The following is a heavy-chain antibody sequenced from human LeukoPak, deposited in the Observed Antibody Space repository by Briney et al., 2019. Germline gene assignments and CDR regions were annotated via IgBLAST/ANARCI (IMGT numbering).Heavy chain of an antibody. CDR1: GGTFSSYA. J-gene: IGHJ5*02. Sequence: SVKVSCKASGGTFSSYAISWVRQAPGQGLEWMGRIIPIFGTANYAQKFQGRVAITTDESTSTAYMELSSLRSEDTAVYYCARDGMVRGVILPLGFDPWGQGTLVTVYS. D-gene: IGHD3-10*01. CDR3: ARDGMVRGVILPLGFDP. V-gene: IGHV1-69*05. CDR2: IIPIFGTA.